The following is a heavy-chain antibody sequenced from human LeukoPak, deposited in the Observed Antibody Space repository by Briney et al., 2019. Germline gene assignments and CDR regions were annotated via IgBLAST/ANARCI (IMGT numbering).Heavy chain of an antibody. CDR3: ARDRPGPNSDYFDY. CDR2: ISYDGSNK. V-gene: IGHV3-30-3*01. Sequence: PGRSLRLSCAASGFTFSSYAMHWVRQAPGKGLEWVAVISYDGSNKYYADSVKGRFTISRDNSKYTLYLQMNSLRAEDMAVYYCARDRPGPNSDYFDYWGQGTLVTVSS. J-gene: IGHJ4*02. CDR1: GFTFSSYA. D-gene: IGHD4-23*01.